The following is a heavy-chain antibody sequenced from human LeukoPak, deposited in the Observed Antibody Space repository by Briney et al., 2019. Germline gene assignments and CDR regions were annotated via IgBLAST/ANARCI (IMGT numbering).Heavy chain of an antibody. CDR1: AFTFSSYA. V-gene: IGHV3-23*01. D-gene: IGHD3-16*02. Sequence: GGSLRLSCAASAFTFSSYAMSWVRQAPGKGLEWVSAISGSGGSTYYADSVKGRFTISRDNSKNTLYLQMNSLRAEDTAVYYCANEEIMITFGGVIVGDAFDIWAQGTMVTVSS. CDR2: ISGSGGST. CDR3: ANEEIMITFGGVIVGDAFDI. J-gene: IGHJ3*02.